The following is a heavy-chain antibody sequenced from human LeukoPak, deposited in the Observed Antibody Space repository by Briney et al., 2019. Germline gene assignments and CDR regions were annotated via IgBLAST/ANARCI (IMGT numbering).Heavy chain of an antibody. D-gene: IGHD1-26*01. CDR3: ARGPGGSPAPFGFDY. J-gene: IGHJ4*02. Sequence: GASVKVSCKASGGTFRSFTINWVRQAPGQGLEWMGGIIPMFGATNYAQKFQGRVTITADESTSTAYMELSSLRSAATDVYFCARGPGGSPAPFGFDYWGQGTLVTVSS. CDR2: IIPMFGAT. CDR1: GGTFRSFT. V-gene: IGHV1-69*01.